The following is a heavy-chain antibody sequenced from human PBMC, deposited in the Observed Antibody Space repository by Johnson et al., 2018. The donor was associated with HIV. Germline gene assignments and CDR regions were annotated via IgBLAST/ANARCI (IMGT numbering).Heavy chain of an antibody. CDR3: SRDKANWGPSRDVGAFDI. D-gene: IGHD7-27*01. CDR1: GFTFNNAW. J-gene: IGHJ3*02. CDR2: IKSKTDGGAT. Sequence: VQLVESGGGLVKPGGSLRLSCAASGFTFNNAWMSWVRQAPGKGLEWVGHIKSKTDGGATDYPAPVKDRFTISRDDSKNTLYLQINSLKTDDTGVYYCSRDKANWGPSRDVGAFDIWGQGTMVTVSS. V-gene: IGHV3-15*01.